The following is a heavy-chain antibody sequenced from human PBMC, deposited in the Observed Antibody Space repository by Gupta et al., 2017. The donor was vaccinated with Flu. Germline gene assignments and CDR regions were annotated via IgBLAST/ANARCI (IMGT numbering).Heavy chain of an antibody. CDR3: SFGESMGDEY. D-gene: IGHD3-10*01. Sequence: QVQLVQSGAEVKKPGASVKVSCKASGYIFTGYYMHWVRQAPGQGLEWMGWINPNNGVTNYAQKFQGRVIMTRDTSISTAYMEVSRLTSDDTATYYCSFGESMGDEYWGQGTLVTVSS. V-gene: IGHV1-2*02. J-gene: IGHJ4*02. CDR2: INPNNGVT. CDR1: GYIFTGYY.